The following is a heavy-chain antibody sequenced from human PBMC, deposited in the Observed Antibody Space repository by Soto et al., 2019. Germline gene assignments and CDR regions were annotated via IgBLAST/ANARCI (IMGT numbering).Heavy chain of an antibody. D-gene: IGHD1-1*01. J-gene: IGHJ3*02. CDR1: GFTFSSYA. CDR3: AKARTGTTFSRSAFDI. CDR2: ISGSGGST. Sequence: GGSLRLSCAASGFTFSSYAMSWVRQAPGKGLEWVSAISGSGGSTYYADSVKGRFTISRDNSKNTLYLQMNSLRAEDTAVYYCAKARTGTTFSRSAFDIWGQGTMVTVSS. V-gene: IGHV3-23*01.